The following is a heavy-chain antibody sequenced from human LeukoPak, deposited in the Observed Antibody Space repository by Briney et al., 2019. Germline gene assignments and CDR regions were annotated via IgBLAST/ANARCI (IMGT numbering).Heavy chain of an antibody. J-gene: IGHJ4*02. V-gene: IGHV4-34*01. CDR1: GGSFSGYY. D-gene: IGHD3-10*01. CDR2: INHSGST. CDR3: ARDSPMVRGVISG. Sequence: SETLSLTCAVYGGSFSGYYWSWIRQPPGKGLEWIGEINHSGSTNYNPSLKSRVTISVDTSKNQFSLKLSSVTAADTAVYYCARDSPMVRGVISGWGQGTLVTVSS.